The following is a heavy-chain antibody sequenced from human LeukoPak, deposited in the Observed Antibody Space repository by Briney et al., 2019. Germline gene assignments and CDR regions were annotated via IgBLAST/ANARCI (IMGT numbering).Heavy chain of an antibody. CDR3: AHSGYCSGGSCYYFDY. CDR1: GGSISSSSYY. V-gene: IGHV2-5*02. D-gene: IGHD2-15*01. Sequence: TLSLTCTVSGGSISSSSYYWGWIRQPPGKALEWPALIYWDEDKRYSPSLKSRLTITKDTSKNQVVLTMTNMDPVDTATYYCAHSGYCSGGSCYYFDYWGQGTLVTVSS. CDR2: IYWDEDK. J-gene: IGHJ4*02.